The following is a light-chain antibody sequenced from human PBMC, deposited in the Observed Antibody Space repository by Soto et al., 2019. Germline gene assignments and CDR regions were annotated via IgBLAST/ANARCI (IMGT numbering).Light chain of an antibody. J-gene: IGKJ4*01. CDR3: QQYVSSQLT. CDR2: GTS. V-gene: IGKV3-20*01. CDR1: QSVSSSF. Sequence: EIVLTQSPGTLSLSPGERATLSCRASQSVSSSFLASYKQRPGQAPRLLIYGTSSRATGIPDRFSGSGSGTDFTLTISRLEPEDFAVYYCQQYVSSQLTFGGGTKVEIK.